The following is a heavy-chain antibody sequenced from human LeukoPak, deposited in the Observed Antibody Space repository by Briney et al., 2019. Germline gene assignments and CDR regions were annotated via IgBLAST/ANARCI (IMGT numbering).Heavy chain of an antibody. Sequence: SDTLSLTCTVSGDSINNYYWSWIRQPPGKGLEWIGYIYYSGSTNYNPSLKSRVTISVDTSKNQFSLKLTSVTAADTAVYYCARISQYYDSSGYYYYYFDYWGQGTLVTVSS. V-gene: IGHV4-59*07. D-gene: IGHD3-22*01. CDR1: GDSINNYY. CDR2: IYYSGST. J-gene: IGHJ4*02. CDR3: ARISQYYDSSGYYYYYFDY.